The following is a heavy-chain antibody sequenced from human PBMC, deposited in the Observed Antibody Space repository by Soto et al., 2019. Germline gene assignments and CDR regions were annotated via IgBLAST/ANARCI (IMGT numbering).Heavy chain of an antibody. CDR3: ARSSAGIVVVPAAITYGMDV. CDR2: ISSSSSYI. Sequence: PVGSLTLSCAASGFTFRSYSMNWVRQARGQGLGWVSSISSSSSYIYYADSVKGRFTISRDNAKNSLYLQMNSLRAEDTAVYYCARSSAGIVVVPAAITYGMDVWGQGTTVTVSS. J-gene: IGHJ6*02. V-gene: IGHV3-21*01. D-gene: IGHD2-2*02. CDR1: GFTFRSYS.